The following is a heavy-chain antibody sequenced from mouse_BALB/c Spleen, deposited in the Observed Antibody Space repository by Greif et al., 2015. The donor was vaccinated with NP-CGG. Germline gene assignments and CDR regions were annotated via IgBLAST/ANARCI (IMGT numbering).Heavy chain of an antibody. J-gene: IGHJ4*01. CDR3: ERRTGTEAMHN. V-gene: IGHV1-84*02. Sequence: QVQLQQSGPELVKPGASVKISCKASGYTFTDYYINWVKQKPGQGLEWIGWIYPGSGNTKYNEKFKGKATLTVDTSSSTAYMQRSSLTSEDTAVYFCERRTGTEAMHNWGQGTSVTVSS. CDR1: GYTFTDYY. CDR2: IYPGSGNT. D-gene: IGHD4-1*01.